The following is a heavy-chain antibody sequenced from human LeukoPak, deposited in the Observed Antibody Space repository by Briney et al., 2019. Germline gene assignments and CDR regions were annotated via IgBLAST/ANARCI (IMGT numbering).Heavy chain of an antibody. CDR2: INPNSGGT. CDR1: GYTFTGYY. J-gene: IGHJ6*03. D-gene: IGHD3-10*01. CDR3: ARDRGWFGELLYGMGGWYYYYMDV. Sequence: GASVKVSCKASGYTFTGYYMHWVRQAPGQGLEWMGWINPNSGGTNYAQKFQGRVTTTRDTSISTAYMELSRLRSDDTAVYYCARDRGWFGELLYGMGGWYYYYMDVWGKGTTVTIPS. V-gene: IGHV1-2*02.